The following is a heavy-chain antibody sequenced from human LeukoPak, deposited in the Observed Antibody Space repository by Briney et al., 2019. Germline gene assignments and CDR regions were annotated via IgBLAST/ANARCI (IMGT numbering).Heavy chain of an antibody. J-gene: IGHJ4*02. CDR3: ARAYCSSTSCYDIFDY. CDR1: GGSFSGYY. V-gene: IGHV4-59*01. D-gene: IGHD2-2*01. Sequence: SETLSLTCAVYGGSFSGYYWSWIRPPPGKGLEWIGYIYYSGSTNYNPSLKSRVTISVDTSKNQFSLKLSSVTAADTAVYYCARAYCSSTSCYDIFDYWGQGTLVTVSS. CDR2: IYYSGST.